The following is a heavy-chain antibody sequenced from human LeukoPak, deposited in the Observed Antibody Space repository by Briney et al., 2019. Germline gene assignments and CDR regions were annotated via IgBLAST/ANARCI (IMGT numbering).Heavy chain of an antibody. CDR1: GYTFTSYY. D-gene: IGHD2-2*01. J-gene: IGHJ4*02. V-gene: IGHV1-46*03. CDR2: INPSGGST. CDR3: AYCSSTSCPYY. Sequence: ASAKVSCKASGYTFTSYYMHWVRQAPGQGLEWMGIINPSGGSTSYAQKFQGRVTMTRDTSTSTVYMELSSLRSEDTAVYYCAYCSSTSCPYYWGQGTLVTVSS.